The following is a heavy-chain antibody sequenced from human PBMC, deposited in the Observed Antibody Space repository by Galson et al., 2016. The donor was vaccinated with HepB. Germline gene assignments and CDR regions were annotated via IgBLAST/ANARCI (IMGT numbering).Heavy chain of an antibody. D-gene: IGHD3-16*02. CDR2: IYYSGTT. J-gene: IGHJ4*02. CDR3: ARLYGGWGHYRFDS. Sequence: TLSLTCSVSGGSVYSHDYYWTWIRQPPGKGLEWIGYIYYSGTTYYNPSLKSRIAMSIDTSKDQISLTMTSVTAADTAVYYCARLYGGWGHYRFDSWGQGSLLIVSS. CDR1: GGSVYSHDYY. V-gene: IGHV4-30-4*08.